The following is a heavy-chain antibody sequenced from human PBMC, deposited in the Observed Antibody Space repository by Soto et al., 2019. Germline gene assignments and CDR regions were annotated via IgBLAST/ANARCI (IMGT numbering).Heavy chain of an antibody. D-gene: IGHD4-17*01. J-gene: IGHJ5*02. CDR3: ASHMTTVTPYNWLAP. CDR1: GGSFSGYY. CDR2: INHSGST. V-gene: IGHV4-34*01. Sequence: QVQLQQWGAGLLKPSETLSLTCAVYGGSFSGYYWSWIRQPPGKGLEWIGEINHSGSTNYNPSLKSRVTLSVDTSNNQFSLKLSSVPAADTAVYSCASHMTTVTPYNWLAPWGQGTLVTVSS.